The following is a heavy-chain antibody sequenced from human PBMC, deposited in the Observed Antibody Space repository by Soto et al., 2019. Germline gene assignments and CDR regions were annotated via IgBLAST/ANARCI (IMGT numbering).Heavy chain of an antibody. CDR2: IYWNDDK. CDR1: GFSLSTSGVG. J-gene: IGHJ5*02. V-gene: IGHV2-5*01. D-gene: IGHD6-13*01. CDR3: AHRLISGSSSWFRIDWFDP. Sequence: SGPTLVNPTQTLTLTCTFSGFSLSTSGVGVGWIRQPPGKALEWLALIYWNDDKRYSPSLKSRLTITKDTSKNQVVLTMTNMDPVDTATYFCAHRLISGSSSWFRIDWFDPWGQGTLVTVSS.